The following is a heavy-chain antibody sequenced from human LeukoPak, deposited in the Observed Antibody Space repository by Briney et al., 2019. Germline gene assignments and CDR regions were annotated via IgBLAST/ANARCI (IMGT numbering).Heavy chain of an antibody. CDR2: IYYSGST. D-gene: IGHD5-18*01. J-gene: IGHJ6*03. V-gene: IGHV4-39*01. Sequence: SETLSLTCTVSGGSISSSRYYWGWIRQPPGKGLEWIGSIYYSGSTYYNPSLKSRVTISVDPFKNQFSLKLSSVTAADTAVYYCARHSGYSYGYAYYYYYMDVWGKGTTVTVSS. CDR1: GGSISSSRYY. CDR3: ARHSGYSYGYAYYYYYMDV.